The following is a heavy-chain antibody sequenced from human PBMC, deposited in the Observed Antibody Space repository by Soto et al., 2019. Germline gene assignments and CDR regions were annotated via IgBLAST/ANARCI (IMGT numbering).Heavy chain of an antibody. CDR1: GFTFSSYG. Sequence: QVQLVESGGGVVQPGRSLRLSCAASGFTFSSYGMHWVRQAPGKGLEWVAVIWYDGSNKYYADSVKGRFTISRDNSKNTLYLQINSLRAEDRAVYYCARSSSPEYYYYGMDVWGQGTTVTVSS. CDR3: ARSSSPEYYYYGMDV. CDR2: IWYDGSNK. D-gene: IGHD6-6*01. V-gene: IGHV3-33*01. J-gene: IGHJ6*02.